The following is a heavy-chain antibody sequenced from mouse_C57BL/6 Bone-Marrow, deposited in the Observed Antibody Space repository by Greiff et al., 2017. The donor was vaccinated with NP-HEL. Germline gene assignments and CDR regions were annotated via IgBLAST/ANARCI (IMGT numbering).Heavy chain of an antibody. Sequence: VQLKQSGPELVKPGASVKISCKASGYSFTDYNMNWVKQSNGKSLEWIGVINPNYGTTSYNQKFKGKATLTVDQSSSTAYMQLNSRTSEDSAVYYCAREGYYKALILDYWGKGTTLTVSS. CDR3: AREGYYKALILDY. CDR2: INPNYGTT. V-gene: IGHV1-39*01. D-gene: IGHD2-12*01. CDR1: GYSFTDYN. J-gene: IGHJ2*01.